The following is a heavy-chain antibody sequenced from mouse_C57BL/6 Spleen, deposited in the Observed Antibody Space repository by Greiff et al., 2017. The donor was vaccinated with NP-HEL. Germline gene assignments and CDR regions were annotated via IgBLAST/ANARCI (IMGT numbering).Heavy chain of an antibody. V-gene: IGHV2-4*01. CDR3: ASHSLAWFAY. D-gene: IGHD6-2*01. CDR2: IWSGGST. J-gene: IGHJ3*01. CDR1: GFSLTSYG. Sequence: QVQLQQSGPGLVQPSQCLSITCTVSGFSLTSYGVHWVRQPPGKGLEWLGVIWSGGSTDYNAAFIYRLSISKDNSKSQVFFKMNRLQADDTAIYYCASHSLAWFAYWGQGTLVTVSA.